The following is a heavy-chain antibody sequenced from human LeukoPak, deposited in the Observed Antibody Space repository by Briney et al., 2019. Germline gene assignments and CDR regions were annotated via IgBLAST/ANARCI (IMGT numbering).Heavy chain of an antibody. V-gene: IGHV3-11*04. CDR3: AREARYSSGWHDY. CDR1: GFTFSDYY. J-gene: IGHJ4*02. D-gene: IGHD6-19*01. CDR2: ISSSGSTI. Sequence: PGGSLRLSCAASGFTFSDYYMGWIRQAPGKGLELVSYISSSGSTIYYADSVKGRFTISRDNAKNSLYLQMNSLRAEDTAVYYCAREARYSSGWHDYWGQGTLVTVSS.